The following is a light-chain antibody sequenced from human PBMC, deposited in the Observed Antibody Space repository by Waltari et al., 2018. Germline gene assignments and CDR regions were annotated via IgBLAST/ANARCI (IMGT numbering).Light chain of an antibody. CDR1: SSDIGGFNY. J-gene: IGLJ2*01. CDR2: DVT. Sequence: QSALTQPASVSGSPGQSITIPCTGTSSDIGGFNYVSWYQQHPGEAPNLMIYDVTQRPSGVSNRFSGSKSGSTASLTISGLQAGDEAHYYCSSYSSISTLVFGGGTKLSVL. CDR3: SSYSSISTLV. V-gene: IGLV2-14*03.